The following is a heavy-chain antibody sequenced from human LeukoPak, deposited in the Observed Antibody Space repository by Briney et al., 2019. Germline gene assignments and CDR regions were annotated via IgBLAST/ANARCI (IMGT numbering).Heavy chain of an antibody. V-gene: IGHV1-69*01. D-gene: IGHD3-3*01. J-gene: IGHJ4*02. CDR2: IIPIFGTA. CDR3: ASQYYDFWSGYPQ. CDR1: GGTFSSYA. Sequence: GASVKVSCKASGGTFSSYAISWVRQAPGQGLEWMGGIIPIFGTANYAQKFQGRVTITADESTSTAYMELSSLRSEDTAVYYRASQYYDFWSGYPQWGQGTLVTVSS.